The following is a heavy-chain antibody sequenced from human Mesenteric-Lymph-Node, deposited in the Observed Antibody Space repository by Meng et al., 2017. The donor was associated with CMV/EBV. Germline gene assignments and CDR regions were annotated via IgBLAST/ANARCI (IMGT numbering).Heavy chain of an antibody. CDR2: IYSGGST. D-gene: IGHD2-21*01. CDR1: GFTVSSNY. V-gene: IGHV3-53*05. CDR3: AREVRPTDAFDI. Sequence: GESLKISCAASGFTVSSNYMSWVRQAPGKGLEWVSVIYSGGSTYFADSVKGRFTLSRDNPKNTVYLQMISLRPEDSAVYYCAREVRPTDAFDIWGQGTMVTVSS. J-gene: IGHJ3*02.